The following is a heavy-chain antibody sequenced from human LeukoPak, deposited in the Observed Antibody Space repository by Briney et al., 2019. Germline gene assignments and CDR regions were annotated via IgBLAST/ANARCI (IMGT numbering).Heavy chain of an antibody. D-gene: IGHD2-21*01. V-gene: IGHV3-7*01. CDR3: ARESLGGGDDAFDI. CDR2: IKQDGSEK. Sequence: PGGSLRLSCAASGIILSSYWMSWVRQAPGKGLEWVANIKQDGSEKWYVDSVRGRFTISRDNAKNSLYLQMNSLRAEDTAVYYCARESLGGGDDAFDIWGQGTMVTVSS. J-gene: IGHJ3*02. CDR1: GIILSSYW.